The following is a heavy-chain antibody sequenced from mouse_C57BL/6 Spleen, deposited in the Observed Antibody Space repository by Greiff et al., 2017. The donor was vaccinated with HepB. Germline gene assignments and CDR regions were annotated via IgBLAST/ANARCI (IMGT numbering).Heavy chain of an antibody. Sequence: DVMLVESGGGLVKPGGSLKLSCAASGFTFSSYAMSWVRQTPDKRLEWVATISDGGSYTYYPDNVKGRFTISRDNAKNNLYLQMIHLKSEDTAMYYCARGDGYIAWFAYWGQGTLVTVSA. J-gene: IGHJ3*01. D-gene: IGHD2-3*01. CDR2: ISDGGSYT. V-gene: IGHV5-4*03. CDR1: GFTFSSYA. CDR3: ARGDGYIAWFAY.